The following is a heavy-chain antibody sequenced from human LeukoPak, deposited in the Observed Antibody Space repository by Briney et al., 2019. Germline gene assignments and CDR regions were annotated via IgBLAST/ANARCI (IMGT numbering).Heavy chain of an antibody. D-gene: IGHD5-12*01. CDR2: IKQDGSEK. CDR3: ARVQKSRKSVASAVDC. Sequence: GGSLRLSCAASGFTFSSYWMSWIRQAPGKGLEWVANIKQDGSEKYYVDSVKGRFTISRDNAKNLLYLQMNSLSAEDTAVYYCARVQKSRKSVASAVDCLGQGTVVIVSS. CDR1: GFTFSSYW. V-gene: IGHV3-7*01. J-gene: IGHJ4*02.